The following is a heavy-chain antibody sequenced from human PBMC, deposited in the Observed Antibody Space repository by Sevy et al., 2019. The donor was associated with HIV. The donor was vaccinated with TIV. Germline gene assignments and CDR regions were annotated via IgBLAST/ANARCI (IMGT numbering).Heavy chain of an antibody. V-gene: IGHV3-30*01. CDR2: ISYDGRNNN. D-gene: IGHD3-16*01. CDR1: GFTFSDYS. J-gene: IGHJ4*02. Sequence: GGSLRLSCAASGFTFSDYSMHWVRQAPGKGLEWVAVISYDGRNNNYNVDSVKGRFTISRDNSKNTLFLQINSLRAEDSAIYYWPRDRGEILRSAFDYWGQGTLVTVSS. CDR3: PRDRGEILRSAFDY.